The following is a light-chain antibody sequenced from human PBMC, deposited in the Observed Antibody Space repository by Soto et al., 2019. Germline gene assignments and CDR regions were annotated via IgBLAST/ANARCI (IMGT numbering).Light chain of an antibody. CDR1: SSNIGSNT. CDR3: AAWDDSLNGWV. J-gene: IGLJ3*02. CDR2: SNN. Sequence: QSVLTQPPSASGTPGQRVTISCSGSSSNIGSNTVNCYQQLPGTAPNLLIYSNNQQPSGVLDRFSGSKSGTSAALAISALQSEDEADYYCAAWDDSLNGWVFGGGTKLTVL. V-gene: IGLV1-44*01.